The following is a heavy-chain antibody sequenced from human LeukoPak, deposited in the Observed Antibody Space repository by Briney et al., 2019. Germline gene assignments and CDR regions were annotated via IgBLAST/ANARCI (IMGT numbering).Heavy chain of an antibody. D-gene: IGHD6-19*01. V-gene: IGHV3-23*01. Sequence: GGSLRLSCAASGFTFSSYAMSWVRQAPGKGLEWVSAISGSGGSTYYADSVKGRFTISRDNSKNTLYLQMNSLRAEDTAVYYCAGQVRGWTSFDYWGQGTLVTVSS. J-gene: IGHJ4*02. CDR2: ISGSGGST. CDR3: AGQVRGWTSFDY. CDR1: GFTFSSYA.